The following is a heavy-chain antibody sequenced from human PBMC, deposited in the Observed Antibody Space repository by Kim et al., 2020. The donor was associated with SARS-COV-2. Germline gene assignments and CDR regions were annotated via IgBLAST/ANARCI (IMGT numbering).Heavy chain of an antibody. V-gene: IGHV3-23*01. CDR3: AKGGLRCPDT. CDR2: LSGTGATI. CDR1: GFTFRTDA. Sequence: GGSLRLSCGASGFTFRTDAMSWVRQAPGKGLEWVSSLSGTGATIYYADSVKGRFTISRDNSKNTLYLQMNSLRAEDTAVYYCAKGGLRCPDTWGQGTLVT. D-gene: IGHD4-17*01. J-gene: IGHJ5*02.